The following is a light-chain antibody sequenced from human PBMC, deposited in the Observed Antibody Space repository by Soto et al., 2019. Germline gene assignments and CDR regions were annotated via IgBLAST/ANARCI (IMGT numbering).Light chain of an antibody. J-gene: IGLJ2*01. CDR3: SSYTSSSVV. Sequence: QSALTQPASVSGSPGQSITISCTGTSSDVGGYNYVSWYQQHPGKAPKLMIYEVSNRPSGVSNRFSGSKSGNTASLTISGLQAEDEADYYCSSYTSSSVVFGGGPKVTVL. CDR2: EVS. V-gene: IGLV2-14*01. CDR1: SSDVGGYNY.